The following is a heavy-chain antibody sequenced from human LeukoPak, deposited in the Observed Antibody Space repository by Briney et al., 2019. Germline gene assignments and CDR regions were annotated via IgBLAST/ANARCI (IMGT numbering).Heavy chain of an antibody. V-gene: IGHV3-30-3*01. D-gene: IGHD2-15*01. CDR3: ARGMVAATLPIDY. J-gene: IGHJ4*02. CDR2: ISYDGSNK. Sequence: GRSLRLSCAASGFTFSSYAMHWVRQAPGKGLEWVAVISYDGSNKYYADSVKGRFTISRDNSKNTLYLQMNSLRAEDTAVYYCARGMVAATLPIDYWGQGTLVTVSS. CDR1: GFTFSSYA.